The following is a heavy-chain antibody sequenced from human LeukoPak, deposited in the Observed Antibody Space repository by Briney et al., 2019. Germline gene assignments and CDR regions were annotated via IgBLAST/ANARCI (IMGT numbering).Heavy chain of an antibody. CDR2: INPSGGST. D-gene: IGHD3-10*02. J-gene: IGHJ4*02. V-gene: IGHV1-46*01. CDR3: ARDRSHTMVGMSE. Sequence: ASVKVSCKASGYTFISYYIHWVRQAPGQGLEWMGLINPSGGSTNYAQKFQGRVTITADESTSTAYMELSSLRSEDTAVYYCARDRSHTMVGMSEWGQGTLVTVSS. CDR1: GYTFISYY.